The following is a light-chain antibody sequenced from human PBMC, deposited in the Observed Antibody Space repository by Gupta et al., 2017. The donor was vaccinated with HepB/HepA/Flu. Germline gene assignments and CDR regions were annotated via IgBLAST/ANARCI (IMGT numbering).Light chain of an antibody. J-gene: IGKJ3*01. CDR2: GAS. CDR1: QSVSSSY. V-gene: IGKV3-20*01. Sequence: EIVLTQSPVTLSVSPGERATLSCRASQSVSSSYLAWYQQKPGQAPRLLIYGASSRATGIPDRFSGSGSGTDFTLTISRLEPEDFAVYYCQQYGSSPRFTFGPGTKVDIK. CDR3: QQYGSSPRFT.